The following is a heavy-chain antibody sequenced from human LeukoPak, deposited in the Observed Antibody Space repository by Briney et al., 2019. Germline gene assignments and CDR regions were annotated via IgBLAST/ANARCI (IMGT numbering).Heavy chain of an antibody. CDR1: GGTFSSYA. D-gene: IGHD5-18*01. CDR3: ASLGSDADTAMALGNWFDP. CDR2: IIPIFGTA. J-gene: IGHJ5*02. V-gene: IGHV1-69*13. Sequence: SVKVSCKASGGTFSSYAISWVRQAPGQGLEWMGGIIPIFGTANYAQKFQGRVTITADESTSTAYMELSSLRSEDTAVYYCASLGSDADTAMALGNWFDPWGQGTLVTVSS.